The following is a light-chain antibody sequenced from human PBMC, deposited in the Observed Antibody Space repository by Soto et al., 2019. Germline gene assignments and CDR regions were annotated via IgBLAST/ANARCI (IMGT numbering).Light chain of an antibody. J-gene: IGKJ1*01. CDR2: DAS. CDR3: QQYGSYPRA. CDR1: QSISSW. Sequence: DIQMTQSPATLSLSVGDRVTITCRASQSISSWLAWYQQKPGKAPKLLIYDASSLESGVPQRFSGSGSGTDFTLTISRLEPEDFAAYYCQQYGSYPRAFGQGTKVDI. V-gene: IGKV1-5*01.